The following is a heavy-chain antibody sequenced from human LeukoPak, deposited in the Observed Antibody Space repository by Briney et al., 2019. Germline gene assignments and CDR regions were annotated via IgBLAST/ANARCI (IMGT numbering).Heavy chain of an antibody. J-gene: IGHJ5*02. V-gene: IGHV4-38-2*02. CDR2: IYHSGST. CDR1: GYSISSGYY. D-gene: IGHD6-19*01. CDR3: ARDCPYSSGWYEWFDP. Sequence: SETLSLTCTVSGYSISSGYYWGWIRQPPGKGLEWIGSIYHSGSTYYNPSLKSRVTMSVDTSKNQFSLKLSSVTAADTAVYYCARDCPYSSGWYEWFDPWGQGTLVTVSS.